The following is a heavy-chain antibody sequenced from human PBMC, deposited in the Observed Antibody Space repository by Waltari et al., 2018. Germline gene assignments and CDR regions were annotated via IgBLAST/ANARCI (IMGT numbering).Heavy chain of an antibody. CDR1: GGSISSGSFY. CDR2: IYYSGST. J-gene: IGHJ5*02. CDR3: ARHWKKSGYRFDP. Sequence: GGSISSGSFYWGWIRQSPGKGLEWIGSIYYSGSTDYNSNLKSRVTISGDTSKNQFSLKLSSVTAADTAVYYCARHWKKSGYRFDPWGQGTLVTVSS. D-gene: IGHD5-12*01. V-gene: IGHV4-39*01.